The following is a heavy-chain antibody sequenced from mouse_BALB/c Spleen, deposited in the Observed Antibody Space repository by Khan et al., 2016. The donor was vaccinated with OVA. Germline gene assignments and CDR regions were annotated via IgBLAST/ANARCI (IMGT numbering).Heavy chain of an antibody. CDR3: ARGLFDV. J-gene: IGHJ1*01. CDR1: GYTFTDYY. CDR2: INPNNGDT. V-gene: IGHV1-26*01. Sequence: EVQLQQSGPELVKPGASVKMSCKASGYTFTDYYMKWMKQSHGKSLEWIGDINPNNGDTFYNQKFKGKATLTVDKSSSTAYMHRNSLTSDDSAVYYCARGLFDVWGAGTTVTVSS.